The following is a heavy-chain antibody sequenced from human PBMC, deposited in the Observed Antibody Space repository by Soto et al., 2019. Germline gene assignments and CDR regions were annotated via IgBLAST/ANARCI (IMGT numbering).Heavy chain of an antibody. J-gene: IGHJ5*02. Sequence: TWETLSLTCAVSGGSISSSNWWSWDRQPPGKGLEWIGEIYHSGSTNYNPSLKSRVTISVDKSKNQFSLKLSSVTAADTAVYYCARAPRDQLLFNWFDPWGQGTLVTVSS. CDR2: IYHSGST. V-gene: IGHV4-4*02. CDR1: GGSISSSNW. CDR3: ARAPRDQLLFNWFDP. D-gene: IGHD2-2*01.